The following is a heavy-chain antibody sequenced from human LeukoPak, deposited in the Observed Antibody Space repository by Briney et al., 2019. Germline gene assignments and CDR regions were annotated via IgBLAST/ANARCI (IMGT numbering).Heavy chain of an antibody. CDR3: ARSQGIVVVLAAMRYYYGMDV. CDR1: GYTFTSYG. CDR2: ISAYNGNT. D-gene: IGHD2-2*01. V-gene: IGHV1-18*01. Sequence: ASVKVSCKASGYTFTSYGISWVRQAPGQGLEWMGWISAYNGNTNYAQKLQGRVTMTTDTSTSTAYMELRSLRSDDTAVYYCARSQGIVVVLAAMRYYYGMDVWGQGTTVTVSS. J-gene: IGHJ6*02.